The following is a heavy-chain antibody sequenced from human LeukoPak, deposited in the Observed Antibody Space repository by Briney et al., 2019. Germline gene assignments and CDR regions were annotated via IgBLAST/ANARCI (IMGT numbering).Heavy chain of an antibody. CDR1: GFTFNSYG. V-gene: IGHV3-30*03. Sequence: GGSLRLSCAASGFTFNSYGMHWVRQAPGKGLEWVTLISNDGSRKYYVDSVKGRFTISRDNSKNTLYLQMNSLRAEDTAVYYCARDEGIAAAGMGYWGQGTLVTVSS. CDR2: ISNDGSRK. J-gene: IGHJ4*02. CDR3: ARDEGIAAAGMGY. D-gene: IGHD6-13*01.